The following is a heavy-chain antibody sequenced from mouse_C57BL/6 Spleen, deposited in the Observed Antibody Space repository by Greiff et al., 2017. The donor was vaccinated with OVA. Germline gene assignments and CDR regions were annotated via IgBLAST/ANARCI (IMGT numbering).Heavy chain of an antibody. CDR2: IYPGSGST. CDR3: ARWTITTVVADFDY. V-gene: IGHV1-55*01. D-gene: IGHD1-1*01. CDR1: GYTFTSYW. J-gene: IGHJ2*01. Sequence: QVQLKQPGAELVKPGASVKMSCKASGYTFTSYWITWVKQRPGQGLEWIGDIYPGSGSTNYNEKFKSKATLTVDTSSSTAYMQLSSLTSEDSAVYYCARWTITTVVADFDYWGQGTTLTVSS.